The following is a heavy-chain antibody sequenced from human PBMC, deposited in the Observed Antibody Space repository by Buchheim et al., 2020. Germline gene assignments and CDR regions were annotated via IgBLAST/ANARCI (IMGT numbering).Heavy chain of an antibody. CDR1: GFTFSSYG. CDR3: AKDDLIPRYYFDY. Sequence: QVQLVDSGGGVVQPGKSLRLSCAASGFTFSSYGMHWVRQAPGKGLEWVAVISYDGSNKYYADPVKGRFTISRDNSKNTLYLQMNSLRAEDTAVYYCAKDDLIPRYYFDYWGQGTL. V-gene: IGHV3-30*18. CDR2: ISYDGSNK. D-gene: IGHD3-16*01. J-gene: IGHJ4*02.